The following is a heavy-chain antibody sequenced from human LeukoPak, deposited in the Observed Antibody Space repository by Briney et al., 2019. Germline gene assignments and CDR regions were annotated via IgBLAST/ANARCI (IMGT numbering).Heavy chain of an antibody. CDR1: GGSISSYY. V-gene: IGHV4-59*08. Sequence: WETLSLTCTVSGGSISSYYWSWIRQPPGKGLEWVGYIYYSGSTNYNPSLKSRVTISVDTSKNQFSLKLSSVTAADTAVYYCARHEGSYSSSWTEYFQHWGQGTLVTVSS. CDR3: ARHEGSYSSSWTEYFQH. D-gene: IGHD6-13*01. CDR2: IYYSGST. J-gene: IGHJ1*01.